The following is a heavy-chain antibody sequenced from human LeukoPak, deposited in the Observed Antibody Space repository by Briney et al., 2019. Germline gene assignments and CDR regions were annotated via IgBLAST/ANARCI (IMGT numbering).Heavy chain of an antibody. Sequence: PGGSLRLSCAASGFTFSSYGMHWVRQAPGKGLEWVAVIWYDGSNKCYADSVKGRFTISRDNSKNTLYLQMNSLRAEDTAVYYCAKGDRYSSGWLDYWGQGTLVTVS. D-gene: IGHD6-19*01. J-gene: IGHJ4*02. CDR1: GFTFSSYG. CDR2: IWYDGSNK. V-gene: IGHV3-33*06. CDR3: AKGDRYSSGWLDY.